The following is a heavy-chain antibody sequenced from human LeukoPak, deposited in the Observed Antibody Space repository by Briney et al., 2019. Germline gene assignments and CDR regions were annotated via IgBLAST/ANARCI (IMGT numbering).Heavy chain of an antibody. CDR3: ARYSSSSGGAAYYLDY. CDR2: ISGDGSVT. D-gene: IGHD6-6*01. J-gene: IGHJ4*01. CDR1: GFTRRNYW. V-gene: IGHV3-74*01. Sequence: GGSLRLSCTASGFTRRNYWMHWVRQVPGKRLVWVSRISGDGSVTNYADSVQGRFTISRDNAKNILYLQINSLRSEDTAVYYCARYSSSSGGAAYYLDYWGHGTLVTV.